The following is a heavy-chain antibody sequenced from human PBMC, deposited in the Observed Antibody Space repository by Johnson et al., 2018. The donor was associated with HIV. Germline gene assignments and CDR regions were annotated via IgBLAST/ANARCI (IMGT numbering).Heavy chain of an antibody. Sequence: VQLVESGGGVVRPGGSLRLSCAASGFTLDDYGMSWVRQAPGKGLEWVSVIYSGGTTYYADSVKGRFTISSDNSKNTRYVQMNSLRAEDTAVYYCARDSAGIVGGTEAFDIWGQGTMVTVSS. CDR3: ARDSAGIVGGTEAFDI. V-gene: IGHV3-23*03. J-gene: IGHJ3*02. D-gene: IGHD1-26*01. CDR2: IYSGGTT. CDR1: GFTLDDYG.